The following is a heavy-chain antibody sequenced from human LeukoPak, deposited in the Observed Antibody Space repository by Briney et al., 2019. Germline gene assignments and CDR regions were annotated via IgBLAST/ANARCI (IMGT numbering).Heavy chain of an antibody. CDR1: GFTFSSYA. V-gene: IGHV3-23*01. D-gene: IGHD3-3*01. J-gene: IGHJ6*02. Sequence: GGSLRLSCAASGFTFSSYAMSWVRQAPGKGLEWVSAISGSGGSTYYADSVKGRFTISRDNSKNTLYLQMNSLRAEDTAVYYCAKDRITIFGVVIDYYYYGMDVWGQGTSVTVSS. CDR3: AKDRITIFGVVIDYYYYGMDV. CDR2: ISGSGGST.